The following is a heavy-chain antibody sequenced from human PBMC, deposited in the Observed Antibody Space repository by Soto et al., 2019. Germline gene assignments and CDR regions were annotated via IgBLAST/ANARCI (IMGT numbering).Heavy chain of an antibody. V-gene: IGHV1-46*01. D-gene: IGHD2-15*01. J-gene: IGHJ4*02. CDR3: ARDNVVVVAGATFDY. CDR2: INPSGGST. Sequence: ASVRVSCKASGYTFTSYYMHWVRQAPGQGLEWMGIINPSGGSTSYAQKFQGRVTMTRDTSTSTVYMELSSLRSEDTAVYYCARDNVVVVAGATFDYWGQGTLVTVSS. CDR1: GYTFTSYY.